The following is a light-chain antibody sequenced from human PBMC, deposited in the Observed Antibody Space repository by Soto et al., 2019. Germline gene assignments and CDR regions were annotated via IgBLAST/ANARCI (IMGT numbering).Light chain of an antibody. Sequence: QSVLTQPPSASGTPGQRVTVSCSGSSSNNGSNTVNWYQQLPGPASKLLIYGNNQRPSGVPDRFSGAKSATSASLAISGLQSEDGADYYCVSWDDSLNGRVFGAGTMVTV. J-gene: IGLJ2*01. V-gene: IGLV1-44*01. CDR2: GNN. CDR1: SSNNGSNT. CDR3: VSWDDSLNGRV.